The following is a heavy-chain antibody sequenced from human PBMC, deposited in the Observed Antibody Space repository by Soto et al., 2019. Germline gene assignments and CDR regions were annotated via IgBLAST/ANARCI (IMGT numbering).Heavy chain of an antibody. Sequence: QVQLVQSGAEVKKPGASVKVSCKASGYTFTSYGISWVRQAPGQGLEWMGWISAYYGNTNYAQKLQGRVTMTTDTSTSTAYMELRSLRSDDTAVYYCARLLGYCSGGSCYPYYYYGMDVWGPGTTVTVSS. J-gene: IGHJ6*02. D-gene: IGHD2-15*01. CDR3: ARLLGYCSGGSCYPYYYYGMDV. CDR2: ISAYYGNT. V-gene: IGHV1-18*04. CDR1: GYTFTSYG.